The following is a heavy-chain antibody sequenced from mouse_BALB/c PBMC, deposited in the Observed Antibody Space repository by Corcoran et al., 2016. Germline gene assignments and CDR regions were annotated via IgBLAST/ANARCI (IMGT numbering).Heavy chain of an antibody. V-gene: IGHV8-12*01. D-gene: IGHD2-4*01. J-gene: IGHJ3*01. CDR3: ARSLITGWFAY. Sequence: QVTLKESGPGVLQPSQTLSLTCSFSGFSLSTSGMGVSWIRQPSGKGLEWLAHIYWDDNKRYNPFLQSRLTVSKDTSRNQVFLKITSVDTADTATYFCARSLITGWFAYWGQGTLVTVSA. CDR1: GFSLSTSGMG. CDR2: IYWDDNK.